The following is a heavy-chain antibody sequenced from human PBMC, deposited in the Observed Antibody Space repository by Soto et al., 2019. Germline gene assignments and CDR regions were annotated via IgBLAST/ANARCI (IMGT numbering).Heavy chain of an antibody. CDR1: GGSISSGGYY. J-gene: IGHJ3*02. D-gene: IGHD6-13*01. Sequence: LSLTCTVSGGSISSGGYYWSWIRQHPGKGLEWIGYIYYSGSTYYNPSLKSRVTISVDTSKNQFSLKLSSVTAADTAVYYCARGAQQTKTNNSGAPLGAFDIWGQGTTVTVSS. CDR3: ARGAQQTKTNNSGAPLGAFDI. V-gene: IGHV4-31*03. CDR2: IYYSGST.